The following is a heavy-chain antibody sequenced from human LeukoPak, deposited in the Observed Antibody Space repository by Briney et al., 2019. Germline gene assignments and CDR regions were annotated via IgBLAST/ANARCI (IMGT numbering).Heavy chain of an antibody. CDR2: INPNSGDT. J-gene: IGHJ4*02. V-gene: IGHV1-2*06. Sequence: ASVKVSCKASGYTFTVYYVHWVRQAPGQGLEWMGRINPNSGDTNYAQKFQGRVTMTRDTSISTAYMELSRLRSDDTAVYYCARAIRGYSYVLDYWGQGTLVTVSS. CDR3: ARAIRGYSYVLDY. CDR1: GYTFTVYY. D-gene: IGHD5-18*01.